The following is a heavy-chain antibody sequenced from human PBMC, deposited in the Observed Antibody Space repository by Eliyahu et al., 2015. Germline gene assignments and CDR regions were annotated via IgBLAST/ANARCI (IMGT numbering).Heavy chain of an antibody. CDR3: ARRGFCSGGTCYPTVGNMYYLDY. CDR1: GYTFTSYP. J-gene: IGHJ4*02. V-gene: IGHV1-46*04. D-gene: IGHD2-15*01. CDR2: XXXSGGRT. Sequence: QLHLVQSGAEVKRPGASXKISCKASGYTFTSYPIYWVRXAPGQGLEWMGIXXXSGGRTNYAQNLQGRLAMTTDTSTSTVYMELSSLKSEDSAVYYCARRGFCSGGTCYPTVGNMYYLDYWGQGTQVTVSS.